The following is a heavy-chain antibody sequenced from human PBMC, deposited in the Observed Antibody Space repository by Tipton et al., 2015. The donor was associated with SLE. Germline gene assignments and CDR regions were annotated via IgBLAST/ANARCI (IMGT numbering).Heavy chain of an antibody. D-gene: IGHD3-10*01. CDR3: ARRVVLWFGEPPAGAFDI. Sequence: TLSLTCAVYGGSFSGYYWSWIRQPPGKGLEWIGEINHSGSTNYNPSLKSRVTISVDTSKNQFSLKLSSVTAADTAVYYCARRVVLWFGEPPAGAFDIWGQGTMVTVSS. J-gene: IGHJ3*02. CDR2: INHSGST. CDR1: GGSFSGYY. V-gene: IGHV4-34*01.